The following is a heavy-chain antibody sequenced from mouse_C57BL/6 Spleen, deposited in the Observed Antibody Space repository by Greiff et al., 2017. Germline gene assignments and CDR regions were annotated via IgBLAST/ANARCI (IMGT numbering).Heavy chain of an antibody. CDR3: ARYLEYYAMDY. V-gene: IGHV1-52*01. CDR1: GYTFTSYW. Sequence: QVQLQQPGAELVRPGSSVKLSCKASGYTFTSYWMHWVKQRPIQGLEWIGNIDPSDSETHYNQKFKDKATLTVDKSSSTAYMQLSSLTSEDSAVYYCARYLEYYAMDYWGQGTSVTVSS. CDR2: IDPSDSET. J-gene: IGHJ4*01.